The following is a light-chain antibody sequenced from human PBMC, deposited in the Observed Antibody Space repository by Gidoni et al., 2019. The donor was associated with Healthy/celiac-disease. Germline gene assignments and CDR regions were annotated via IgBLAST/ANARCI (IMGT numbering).Light chain of an antibody. CDR2: WAS. V-gene: IGKV4-1*01. CDR3: QQYYSTPWT. CDR1: QSVLYSSNNKNY. Sequence: DIVMTQSPDYLAVSLGERATINCKSSQSVLYSSNNKNYLAWSQQKPGQPPKLLIYWASTRESGVPDRFSGSGSGTDFTLTISSLQAEDVAVYYCQQYYSTPWTFGQGTKVEIK. J-gene: IGKJ1*01.